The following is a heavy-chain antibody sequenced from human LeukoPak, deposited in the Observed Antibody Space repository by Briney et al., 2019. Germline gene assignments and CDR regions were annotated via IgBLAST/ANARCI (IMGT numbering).Heavy chain of an antibody. Sequence: PGRSLRLSCAASGFTFDDYAMHWVRQAPGKGLEWVSGISWNSGSIGYADSVKGRFTISRDNAKNSLYLQMNSLRAEDTALYYCAKDLPYGSGSWGAFDIWGRGTMVTVSS. CDR1: GFTFDDYA. J-gene: IGHJ3*02. CDR3: AKDLPYGSGSWGAFDI. V-gene: IGHV3-9*01. CDR2: ISWNSGSI. D-gene: IGHD3-10*01.